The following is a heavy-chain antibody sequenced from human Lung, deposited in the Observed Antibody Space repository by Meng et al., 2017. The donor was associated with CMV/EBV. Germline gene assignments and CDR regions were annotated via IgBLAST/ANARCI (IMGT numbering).Heavy chain of an antibody. J-gene: IGHJ4*02. CDR2: ISGSGGST. CDR1: GFAFSSYP. V-gene: IGHV3-23*01. D-gene: IGHD2-15*01. Sequence: GESLKISCAASGFAFSSYPLSWVRQAPGKGLEWVSGISGSGGSTNYADSVKGRFTISRDNSKNTLYLQMNSLRAEDTAVYYCAPRSLPLGYFSGGNFYPFYFDYWGQGTLVTVSS. CDR3: APRSLPLGYFSGGNFYPFYFDY.